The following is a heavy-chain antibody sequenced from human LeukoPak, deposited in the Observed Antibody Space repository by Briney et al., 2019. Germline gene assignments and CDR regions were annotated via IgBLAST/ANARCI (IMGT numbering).Heavy chain of an antibody. CDR3: ASGAELRRAYYDFWSGYYWYYYYGMDV. CDR2: IWYDGSNK. J-gene: IGHJ6*02. V-gene: IGHV3-33*01. Sequence: GGSLRLSCAASGFTFSSYGMHWVRQAPGKGLEWVAVIWYDGSNKCYADSVKGRFTISRDNSKNTLYLQMNSLRAEDTAVYYCASGAELRRAYYDFWSGYYWYYYYGMDVWGQGITVTVSS. CDR1: GFTFSSYG. D-gene: IGHD3-3*01.